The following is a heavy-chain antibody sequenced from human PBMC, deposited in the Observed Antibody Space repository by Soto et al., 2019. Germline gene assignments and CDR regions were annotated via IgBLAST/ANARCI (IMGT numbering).Heavy chain of an antibody. CDR2: ISTYKGNT. CDR1: GYTFTSYG. CDR3: ARDLIIMVRALLKVY. Sequence: QVQLVQSGGEVKKPGASVTVSCKASGYTFTSYGISWVRQAPGQGLEWMGWISTYKGNTYYAQKFQDRVTMTTDTSTSTAYMELRGLRSDDTAVYYCARDLIIMVRALLKVYWGQGTLVTVSS. V-gene: IGHV1-18*01. D-gene: IGHD3-10*01. J-gene: IGHJ4*02.